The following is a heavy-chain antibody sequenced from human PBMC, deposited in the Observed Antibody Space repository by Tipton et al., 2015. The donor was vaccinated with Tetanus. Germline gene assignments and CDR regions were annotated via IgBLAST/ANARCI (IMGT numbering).Heavy chain of an antibody. Sequence: TLSLTCAVYGGSFSGNYWSWIRQPPGKGLKWIGEINHRGSTMYNPSLKSRVTISGDTSKNQFSLNLTSVTAADTAVYYCASLPKHWLAPRGAPWGQGTLVTVSS. CDR2: INHRGST. CDR1: GGSFSGNY. CDR3: ASLPKHWLAPRGAP. J-gene: IGHJ5*02. V-gene: IGHV4-34*01. D-gene: IGHD6-19*01.